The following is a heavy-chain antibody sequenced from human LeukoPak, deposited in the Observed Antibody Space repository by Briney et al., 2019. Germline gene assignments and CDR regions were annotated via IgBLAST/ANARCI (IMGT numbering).Heavy chain of an antibody. V-gene: IGHV4-39*01. CDR3: ASPSSSSSTYDY. J-gene: IGHJ4*02. CDR2: IYYSGST. D-gene: IGHD6-6*01. CDR1: GGAISSSNYY. Sequence: SETLSLTCAVSGGAISSSNYYWGWIRQPPGRGLEWIGSIYYSGSTYYNPSLKSRVTISVDTSKNQFSLKLSSVTAADTAVYYCASPSSSSSTYDYWGQGTLVTVSS.